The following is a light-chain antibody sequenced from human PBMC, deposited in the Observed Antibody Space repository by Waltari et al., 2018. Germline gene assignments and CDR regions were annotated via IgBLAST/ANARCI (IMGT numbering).Light chain of an antibody. CDR3: ASWDGSLTVNV. CDR1: HSNIGSHP. V-gene: IGLV1-44*01. CDR2: VND. Sequence: QSILTQPPSVSGAPGQRVSISCSGSHSNIGSHPVNWYPHPPGAAPRLLIYVNDERASGVPERFSASKSGTSASLAISDLDFDDEADYYCASWDGSLTVNVFGSGTKVTVL. J-gene: IGLJ6*01.